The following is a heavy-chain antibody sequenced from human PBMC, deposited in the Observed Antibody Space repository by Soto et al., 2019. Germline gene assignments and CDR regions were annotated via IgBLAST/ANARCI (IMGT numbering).Heavy chain of an antibody. V-gene: IGHV3-30*18. CDR1: GFTFSSYG. CDR3: AKDSSSGYDPSPPDY. J-gene: IGHJ4*02. D-gene: IGHD5-12*01. CDR2: ISYDGSNK. Sequence: GGSLRLSCAASGFTFSSYGMHWVRQAPGKGLEWVAVISYDGSNKYYADSVKGRFTISRDNSKNTLYLQMNSLRAEDTAVYYCAKDSSSGYDPSPPDYWGQGTLVTVSS.